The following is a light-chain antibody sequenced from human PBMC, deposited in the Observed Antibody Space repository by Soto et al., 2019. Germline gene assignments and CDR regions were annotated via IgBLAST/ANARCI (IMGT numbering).Light chain of an antibody. CDR1: QGISSY. J-gene: IGKJ5*01. Sequence: ALRMTQSPSSFSASTGDRVTITCRVSQGISSYLACYQQKPGKAPKLLIYAASTLQSGVPSRFSGSGSGTDFTLTISCLQSEDFATYYCQQYYSYPLITFGQGTRLEI. CDR3: QQYYSYPLIT. V-gene: IGKV1-8*01. CDR2: AAS.